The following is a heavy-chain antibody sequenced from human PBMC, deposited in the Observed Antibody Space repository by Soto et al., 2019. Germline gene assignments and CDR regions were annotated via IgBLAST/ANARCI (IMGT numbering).Heavy chain of an antibody. Sequence: QVQLQESGPGLVKPSGTLSLTCAVSGASISSGNMWTWVLQPPGEALEGIGEISQSGATKYNPSLARRATISLDKSTNQFSMRLTSMTAADTAVYYCAKKVTAALRLYYFFGLDVWGQGTTVTVSS. CDR2: ISQSGAT. V-gene: IGHV4-4*02. J-gene: IGHJ6*02. D-gene: IGHD2-21*02. CDR3: AKKVTAALRLYYFFGLDV. CDR1: GASISSGNM.